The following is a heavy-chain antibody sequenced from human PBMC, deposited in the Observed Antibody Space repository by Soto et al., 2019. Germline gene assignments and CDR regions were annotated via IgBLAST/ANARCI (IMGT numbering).Heavy chain of an antibody. D-gene: IGHD3-16*01. J-gene: IGHJ4*02. V-gene: IGHV1-69*01. CDR1: GGTFSSYA. CDR2: IIPIFGTA. CDR3: ARDAGLVLGEFDY. Sequence: VKVSCKASGGTFSSYAISWVRQAPGQGLEWMGGIIPIFGTANYAQKFQGRVTITADESTSTAYMELSSLRSEDTAVYYCARDAGLVLGEFDYWGQGTLVTVSS.